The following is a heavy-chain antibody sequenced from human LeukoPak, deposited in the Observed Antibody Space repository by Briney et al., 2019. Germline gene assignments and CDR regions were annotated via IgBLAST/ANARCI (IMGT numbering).Heavy chain of an antibody. V-gene: IGHV4-39*01. J-gene: IGHJ3*02. CDR3: ARHPYCSSVTCNLRDAFDI. CDR1: GGSISSSSYY. Sequence: SETLSLTCTVSGGSISSSSYYWGWIRQPPGKGLEWIGGIYYSGRTYPKPSLKSLITISIDTSENQFALKLSSVTAADTAVYYCARHPYCSSVTCNLRDAFDIWGQGTMVTVAS. CDR2: IYYSGRT. D-gene: IGHD2-2*01.